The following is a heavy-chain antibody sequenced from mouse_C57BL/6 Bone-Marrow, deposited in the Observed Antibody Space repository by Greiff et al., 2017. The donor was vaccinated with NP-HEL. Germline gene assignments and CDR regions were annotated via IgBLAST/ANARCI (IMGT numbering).Heavy chain of an antibody. D-gene: IGHD2-5*01. CDR2: IYPRSGNT. CDR1: GYTFTSYG. Sequence: VKLQESGAELARPGASVKLSCKASGYTFTSYGISWVKQRTGQGLEWIGEIYPRSGNTYYNEKFKGKATLTADKSSSTAYMELRSLTSEDSAVYFCARRAYYSNLGFAYWGQGTLVTVSA. J-gene: IGHJ3*01. CDR3: ARRAYYSNLGFAY. V-gene: IGHV1-81*01.